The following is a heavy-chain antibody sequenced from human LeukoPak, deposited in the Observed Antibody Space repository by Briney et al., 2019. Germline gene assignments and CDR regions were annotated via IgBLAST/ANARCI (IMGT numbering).Heavy chain of an antibody. J-gene: IGHJ4*02. Sequence: GPVKVSCKASGYTFTSYGISWVRQAPGQGLEWMGWISGYNDNPNYAQNVQGRVTMTRDTSTSTAYMELRSLRSDDTAVYYCARDETDYLRFFRKKLHDPGYDYWGQGTLVTVSS. V-gene: IGHV1-18*01. D-gene: IGHD4-23*01. CDR1: GYTFTSYG. CDR2: ISGYNDNP. CDR3: ARDETDYLRFFRKKLHDPGYDY.